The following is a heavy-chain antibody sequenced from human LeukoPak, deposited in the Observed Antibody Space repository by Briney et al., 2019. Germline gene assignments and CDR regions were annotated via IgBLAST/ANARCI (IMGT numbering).Heavy chain of an antibody. CDR3: ARTIAAAGAYYYYYGMDV. D-gene: IGHD6-13*01. Sequence: GGSLRLSCAASGFTFSSYWMSWVRQAPGKGLEWVSVICSGGSTYYADSVKGRFTISRDNSKNTLYLQMNSLRSDDTAVYYCARTIAAAGAYYYYYGMDVWGQGTTVTVSS. CDR2: ICSGGST. CDR1: GFTFSSYW. J-gene: IGHJ6*02. V-gene: IGHV3-53*05.